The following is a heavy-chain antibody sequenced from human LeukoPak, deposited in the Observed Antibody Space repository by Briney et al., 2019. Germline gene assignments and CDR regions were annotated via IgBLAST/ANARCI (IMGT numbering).Heavy chain of an antibody. J-gene: IGHJ6*03. CDR3: ARGDTHTAMVPGPTYYYYMDV. V-gene: IGHV1-69*06. CDR1: GGTFSSYA. D-gene: IGHD5-18*01. CDR2: TIPIFGTA. Sequence: GASVKVSCKASGGTFSSYAISWVRQAPGQGLEWMGGTIPIFGTANYAQKFQGRVTITADKSTSTAYMELSSLRSEDTAVYYCARGDTHTAMVPGPTYYYYMDVWGKGTTVTVSS.